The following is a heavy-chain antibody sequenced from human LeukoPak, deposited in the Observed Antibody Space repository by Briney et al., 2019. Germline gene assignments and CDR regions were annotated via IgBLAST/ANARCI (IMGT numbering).Heavy chain of an antibody. Sequence: SETLSLTCAVYGVSFSGYYWSWIRQPPGKGLEWIGEINHSGSTNYNPSLKSRVTISVDTSKNQFSLKLSSVTAADTAVYYCARGYYYDSSGYGYDAFDIWGQGTMVTVSS. CDR2: INHSGST. D-gene: IGHD3-22*01. V-gene: IGHV4-34*01. CDR1: GVSFSGYY. J-gene: IGHJ3*02. CDR3: ARGYYYDSSGYGYDAFDI.